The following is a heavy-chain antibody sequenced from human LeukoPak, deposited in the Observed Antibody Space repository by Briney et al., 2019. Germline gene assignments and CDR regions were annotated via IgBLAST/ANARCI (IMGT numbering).Heavy chain of an antibody. Sequence: SETLSLTCSVPGDSISGYYWSWIRQPPGKGLQWIGYIFYSGGTNYNLSLKSRATISVDTSKNQFTLKLSSVTAADTAVYYCARMSSSWYWFDPWGQGTLVTVSS. J-gene: IGHJ5*02. V-gene: IGHV4-59*01. CDR1: GDSISGYY. D-gene: IGHD6-13*01. CDR2: IFYSGGT. CDR3: ARMSSSWYWFDP.